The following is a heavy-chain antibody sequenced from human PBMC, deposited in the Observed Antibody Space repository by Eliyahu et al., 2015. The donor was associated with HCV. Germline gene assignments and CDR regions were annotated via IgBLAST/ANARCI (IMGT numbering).Heavy chain of an antibody. D-gene: IGHD6-19*01. CDR3: ALEGGSSGPRWFDP. Sequence: QVQLVQSGAEVKKPGSSVKVSCKASGGXFSSFPISWVRQAPGQGLEWMGGINPIFGTPNYAQKFQGRVTITADESTSIAYMELSSLRSEDTAVYYCALEGGSSGPRWFDPWGPGTLVTVSS. CDR2: INPIFGTP. V-gene: IGHV1-69*01. CDR1: GGXFSSFP. J-gene: IGHJ5*02.